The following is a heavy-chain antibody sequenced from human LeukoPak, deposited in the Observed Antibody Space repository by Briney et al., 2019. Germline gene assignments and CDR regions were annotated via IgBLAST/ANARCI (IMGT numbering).Heavy chain of an antibody. CDR2: MNPNSGNT. CDR3: ARDRRPHLSGWYYFDY. J-gene: IGHJ4*02. Sequence: ASVKVSCKASGYTFTSYDINWVRQATGQGLEWMGWMNPNSGNTGYAQKFQGRVTMTRDTSISTAYMELSRLRSDDTAVYYCARDRRPHLSGWYYFDYWGQGTLVTVSS. D-gene: IGHD6-19*01. CDR1: GYTFTSYD. V-gene: IGHV1-8*01.